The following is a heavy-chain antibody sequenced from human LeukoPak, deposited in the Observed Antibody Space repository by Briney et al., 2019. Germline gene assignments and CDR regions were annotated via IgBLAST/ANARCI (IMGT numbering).Heavy chain of an antibody. V-gene: IGHV1-2*02. CDR3: ARAHYDILTGYAASHSPFDY. CDR1: GYTFTGYY. J-gene: IGHJ4*02. CDR2: INPNSGGT. D-gene: IGHD3-9*01. Sequence: ASVKVSCKASGYTFTGYYMHWVRQAPGQGLEWMGWINPNSGGTNYAQKFQGRVTMTRDTSISTAYMELSRLRSDDTAVYYCARAHYDILTGYAASHSPFDYWGQGTLVTVSS.